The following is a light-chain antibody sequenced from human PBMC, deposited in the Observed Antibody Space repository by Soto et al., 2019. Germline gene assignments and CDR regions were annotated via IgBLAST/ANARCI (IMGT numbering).Light chain of an antibody. CDR2: DAS. Sequence: DIQMTQSPSSLSASVGDRVTITCQASQDITKYLNWYRQKPGKAPNLLIYDASNLKTEVPSRFSGTGSGTYFTLTISSLQPEDIATYLCQQYDNLPPTFGGGTRVEIK. CDR3: QQYDNLPPT. J-gene: IGKJ4*01. CDR1: QDITKY. V-gene: IGKV1-33*01.